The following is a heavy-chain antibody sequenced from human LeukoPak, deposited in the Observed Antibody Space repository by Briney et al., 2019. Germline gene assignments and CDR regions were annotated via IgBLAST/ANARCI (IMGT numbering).Heavy chain of an antibody. D-gene: IGHD1-7*01. CDR1: SYTFSDYG. Sequence: ASVKVSCKASSYTFSDYGINWVRQAPGQGLEWMGWISGHNGHTNYAQRFQARVTMTTDTSTSTAYMELRSLRSDDTAVYFCARFPQPGTTSFFYHYMDVWGKGTTVTVSS. J-gene: IGHJ6*03. CDR2: ISGHNGHT. CDR3: ARFPQPGTTSFFYHYMDV. V-gene: IGHV1-18*04.